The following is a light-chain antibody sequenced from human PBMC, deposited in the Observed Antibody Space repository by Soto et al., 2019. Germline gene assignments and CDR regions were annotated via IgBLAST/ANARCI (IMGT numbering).Light chain of an antibody. V-gene: IGLV1-51*02. CDR2: ENN. J-gene: IGLJ3*02. Sequence: QSVLTQPPSVSAAPGQKVTISCSGSSSDIGNNYISWYQQLPGTAPKLLMYENNKRPSGIPDRFSGSKSGTSATLGITGLQTEDEADYFCGTWDGSLSAWVFGGGTQLTVL. CDR3: GTWDGSLSAWV. CDR1: SSDIGNNY.